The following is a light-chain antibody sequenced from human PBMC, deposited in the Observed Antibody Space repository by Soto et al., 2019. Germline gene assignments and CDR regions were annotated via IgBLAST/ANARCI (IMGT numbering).Light chain of an antibody. V-gene: IGKV3-20*01. CDR1: QNVINN. CDR3: YQYDSSPWT. J-gene: IGKJ1*01. CDR2: DAS. Sequence: EIVMTQSPATLSVSPVERATLSCRASQNVINNLAWYQQKPGQAPRLVIYDASSRATGIPDRFSGSGSGTDFTLTISRLEPEDFAVYFCYQYDSSPWTFGQGTKV.